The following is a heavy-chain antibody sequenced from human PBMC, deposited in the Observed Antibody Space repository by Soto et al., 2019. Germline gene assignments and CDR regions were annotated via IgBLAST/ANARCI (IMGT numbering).Heavy chain of an antibody. V-gene: IGHV3-7*03. CDR2: IKHDGSVQ. Sequence: LRLSCEASGFTFSGYWMSWVRQAPGKGLGWVADIKHDGSVQYYVDSVKGRFTISRDNAKKLLFLQMNGLRAEDTALYYCARATYSNAWYRFDLWGQGTLVTVSS. D-gene: IGHD4-4*01. CDR1: GFTFSGYW. CDR3: ARATYSNAWYRFDL. J-gene: IGHJ4*02.